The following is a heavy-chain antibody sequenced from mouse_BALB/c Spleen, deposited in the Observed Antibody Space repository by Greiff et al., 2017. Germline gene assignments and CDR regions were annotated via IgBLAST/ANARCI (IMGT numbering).Heavy chain of an antibody. CDR2: ISYSGST. Sequence: VQLKESGPGLVKPSQSLSLTCTVTGYSITSDYAWNWIRQFPGNKLEWMGYISYSGSTSYNPSLKSRISITRDTSKNQFFLQLNSVTTEDTATYYCAREGDYDGLAYWGQGTLVTVSA. D-gene: IGHD2-4*01. V-gene: IGHV3-2*02. CDR3: AREGDYDGLAY. CDR1: GYSITSDYA. J-gene: IGHJ3*01.